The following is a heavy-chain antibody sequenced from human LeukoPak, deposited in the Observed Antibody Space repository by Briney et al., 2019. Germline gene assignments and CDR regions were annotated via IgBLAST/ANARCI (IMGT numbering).Heavy chain of an antibody. V-gene: IGHV1-2*02. CDR2: IKPSSGGT. D-gene: IGHD5-12*01. CDR3: ASVYSGYDLAQLDY. CDR1: GYTFTDYY. J-gene: IGHJ4*02. Sequence: ASVKVSCKASGYTFTDYYMHWVRQAPGQGLEWMGWIKPSSGGTNYAQKFQGRVTVTRVTSINTAYMELTRLTSDDTAVYYCASVYSGYDLAQLDYWGQGTLVTVSS.